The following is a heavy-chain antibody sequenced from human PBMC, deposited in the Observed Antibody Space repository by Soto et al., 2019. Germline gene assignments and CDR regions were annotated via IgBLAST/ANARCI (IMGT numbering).Heavy chain of an antibody. D-gene: IGHD3-10*01. CDR2: ISYDGSNR. Sequence: QVQLVESGGGVVQPGRSLRLSCAASGFTFNTYGMHWVRQAPGKGLEWVAVISYDGSNRYYGDSVQGRFAISRDNSKNTLYLQMNSLRAEDTALYYCAKLFRGSGSHLDYWGQGTLVTVSS. CDR3: AKLFRGSGSHLDY. V-gene: IGHV3-30*18. CDR1: GFTFNTYG. J-gene: IGHJ4*02.